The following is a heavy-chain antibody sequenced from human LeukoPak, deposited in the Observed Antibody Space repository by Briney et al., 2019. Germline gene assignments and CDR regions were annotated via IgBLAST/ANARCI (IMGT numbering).Heavy chain of an antibody. D-gene: IGHD3-22*01. CDR3: ATMVVNGRLDY. Sequence: PGGSLRLSCAASGFTFSSYGMHWVRQAPGKGLEWVAVISYDGSNKYYADSVKGRFTISRDNSKNTLYLQMNSLRAEDTAVYYCATMVVNGRLDYWGQGTLVTVSS. J-gene: IGHJ4*02. V-gene: IGHV3-30*03. CDR1: GFTFSSYG. CDR2: ISYDGSNK.